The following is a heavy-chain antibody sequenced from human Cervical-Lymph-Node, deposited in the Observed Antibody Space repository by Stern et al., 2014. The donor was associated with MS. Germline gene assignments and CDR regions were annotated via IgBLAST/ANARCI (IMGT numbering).Heavy chain of an antibody. CDR3: AIRAVAGTDFDY. J-gene: IGHJ4*02. CDR1: GYTFTDYY. V-gene: IGHV1-2*06. D-gene: IGHD6-19*01. CDR2: INPNSGDT. Sequence: VQLVQSGAEVKKPGASVKVSCKASGYTFTDYYMHWVRQAPGQGLEWMGRINPNSGDTYYAQKFQGRVTMTRDTSISTAYMELSNLRSDDTAVYYCAIRAVAGTDFDYWGQGTLVTVSS.